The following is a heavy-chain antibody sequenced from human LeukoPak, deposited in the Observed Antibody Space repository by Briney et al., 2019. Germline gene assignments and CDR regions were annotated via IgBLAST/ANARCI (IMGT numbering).Heavy chain of an antibody. Sequence: GGSLRLSCAASGLTFSSYWMHWVRQAPGKGLVWVSRINSDGSTTNYADSVKGRFTTSRDNAKNTLYLQMNSLRPEDTAVYYCARDRASDTAKPFDYWGQGTLVTVSS. CDR2: INSDGSTT. CDR1: GLTFSSYW. V-gene: IGHV3-74*01. J-gene: IGHJ4*02. CDR3: ARDRASDTAKPFDY. D-gene: IGHD5-18*01.